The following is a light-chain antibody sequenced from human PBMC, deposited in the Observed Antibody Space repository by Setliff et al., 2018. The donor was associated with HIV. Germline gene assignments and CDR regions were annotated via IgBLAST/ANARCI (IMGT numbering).Light chain of an antibody. V-gene: IGKV3-15*01. Sequence: IVMTQSPATLSVSPGDRATLSCRASVSVGSYLAWYQQKAGQAPRLLIYGASNRATGIPARFSGSGSGTEFTLTISSLQSEDFAFYYCQQYNNWPPNPEWTVGQGTKVEIK. J-gene: IGKJ1*01. CDR2: GAS. CDR1: VSVGSY. CDR3: QQYNNWPPNPEWT.